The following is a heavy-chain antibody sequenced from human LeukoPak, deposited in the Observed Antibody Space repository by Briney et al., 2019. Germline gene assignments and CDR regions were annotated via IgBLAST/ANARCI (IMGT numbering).Heavy chain of an antibody. CDR3: ARALNDYGDYVFDY. CDR2: ISSSSSCI. Sequence: PGGSLRLSCAASGFTFSIYSMNWVRQAPGKGLEWVSSISSSSSCIYYADSVKGRFTISRDNAENSLYLQMNSLRAEDTAVYYCARALNDYGDYVFDYWGQGTLVTVSS. J-gene: IGHJ4*02. CDR1: GFTFSIYS. V-gene: IGHV3-21*01. D-gene: IGHD4-17*01.